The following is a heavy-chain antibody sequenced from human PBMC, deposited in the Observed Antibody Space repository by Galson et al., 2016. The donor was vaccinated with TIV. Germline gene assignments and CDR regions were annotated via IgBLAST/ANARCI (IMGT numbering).Heavy chain of an antibody. CDR2: ISETCSYT. V-gene: IGHV3-21*01. CDR1: GFSFSTYS. CDR3: VRAPNRTARTSGMDV. D-gene: IGHD1-1*01. J-gene: IGHJ6*02. Sequence: SLRLSCAASGFSFSTYSMNWVRQAPGKGLEWVSYISETCSYTYYADSVKGRFTISRDNAKSSLYLQMNSLRAEDTAVYYCVRAPNRTARTSGMDVWGQGTTVTVSS.